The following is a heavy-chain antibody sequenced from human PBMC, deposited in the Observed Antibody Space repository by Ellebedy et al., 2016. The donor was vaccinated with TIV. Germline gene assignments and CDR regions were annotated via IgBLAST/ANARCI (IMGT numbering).Heavy chain of an antibody. CDR3: TPHWGFNF. D-gene: IGHD3-16*01. CDR1: GLSVTDAY. V-gene: IGHV3-15*01. CDR2: ITPESEGGTG. J-gene: IGHJ3*01. Sequence: GGSLRLSXVASGLSVTDAYMYWVRQAPGKGLEWIGRITPESEGGTGGYAAPVRGRFTVSRDESLNTLYLDMRSLKIEDTGTYYCTPHWGFNFWGQGTVVTVSS.